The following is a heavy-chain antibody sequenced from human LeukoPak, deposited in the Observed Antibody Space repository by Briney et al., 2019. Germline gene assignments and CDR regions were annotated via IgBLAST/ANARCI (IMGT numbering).Heavy chain of an antibody. CDR3: AKDLVESGLKAIDY. CDR1: GFTFSSYA. Sequence: GGSLRLSCAASGFTFSSYAMSWVRQAPAKGLAWVSAISGSGGSTYYAGSVKDRFTISRDNSKNTLYLQMSSLRGEDTAVYYCAKDLVESGLKAIDYGGEGTLVTVSS. D-gene: IGHD2-21*01. CDR2: ISGSGGST. J-gene: IGHJ4*02. V-gene: IGHV3-23*01.